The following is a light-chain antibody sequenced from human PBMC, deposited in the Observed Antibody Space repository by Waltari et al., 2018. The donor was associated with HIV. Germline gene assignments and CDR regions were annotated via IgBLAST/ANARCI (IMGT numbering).Light chain of an antibody. CDR1: SSNIGSYY. V-gene: IGLV1-47*01. CDR2: RNN. Sequence: QSVLTQPPSASGTPGQRVTISCSGSSSNIGSYYVYWYQQLQGPAPKLLIYRNNQRPSGVPDRFSGSKSGTSGSLAISGLRSEDEADYFCAAWSGSLSGVVFGGGTKLTVL. J-gene: IGLJ2*01. CDR3: AAWSGSLSGVV.